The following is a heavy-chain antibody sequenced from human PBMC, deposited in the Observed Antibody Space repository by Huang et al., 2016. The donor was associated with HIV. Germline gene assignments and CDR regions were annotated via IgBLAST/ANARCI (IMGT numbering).Heavy chain of an antibody. V-gene: IGHV1-24*01. D-gene: IGHD3-16*01. Sequence: QVQLVQSGPEVKKPGASVKVSCKVSGYTLIELSMYWVRQATGKGLEWMGGVYPENYETHHAQRFQGSVTMNKDTAMNTANMELMDLTSEDTAVYYCAGGLLAMNYWGQGTLVTVSS. J-gene: IGHJ4*02. CDR3: AGGLLAMNY. CDR2: VYPENYET. CDR1: GYTLIELS.